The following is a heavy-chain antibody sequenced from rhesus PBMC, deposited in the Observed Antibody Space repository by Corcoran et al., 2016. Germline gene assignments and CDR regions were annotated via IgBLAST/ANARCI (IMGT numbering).Heavy chain of an antibody. V-gene: IGHV4S10*01. CDR1: GGSISDSYR. J-gene: IGHJ4*01. Sequence: QVQLQESGPGVVKPSETLSLTCAVSGGSISDSYRWSWIRQPPGKGLEWIGYIYGSRTRPNYHPTLKGRVTITKDTAKNQFSLKLSSVTAADTAVYYCATIVGATMGYYFDYWGQGVLVTVSS. D-gene: IGHD1-44*02. CDR3: ATIVGATMGYYFDY. CDR2: IYGSRTRP.